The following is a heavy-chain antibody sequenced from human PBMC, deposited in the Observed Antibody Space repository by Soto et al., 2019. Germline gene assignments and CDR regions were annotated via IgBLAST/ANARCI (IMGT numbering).Heavy chain of an antibody. V-gene: IGHV1-69*13. Sequence: SVKVSCKASGGTFSSYAISWVRQAPGQGLEWMGGIIPIFGTANYAQKFQGRVTIAADESTSTAYMELSSLRSEDTAVYYCARDPKYIVATIAYYYYGMDAWGQGTTVTVSS. CDR3: ARDPKYIVATIAYYYYGMDA. D-gene: IGHD5-12*01. CDR2: IIPIFGTA. J-gene: IGHJ6*02. CDR1: GGTFSSYA.